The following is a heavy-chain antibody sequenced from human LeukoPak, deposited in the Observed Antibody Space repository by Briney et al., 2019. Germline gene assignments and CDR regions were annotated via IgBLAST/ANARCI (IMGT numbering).Heavy chain of an antibody. V-gene: IGHV5-51*01. Sequence: GESLKISCKGSGYSFTSYWIGLVRQMPGKGLEWVGIIYPGDSDTRYSPSFQGQVTISADKSISTAYLQWSSLKASDTAMYYCARRDSSSWLNWFDPWGQGTLVTVSS. CDR1: GYSFTSYW. J-gene: IGHJ5*02. CDR3: ARRDSSSWLNWFDP. CDR2: IYPGDSDT. D-gene: IGHD6-13*01.